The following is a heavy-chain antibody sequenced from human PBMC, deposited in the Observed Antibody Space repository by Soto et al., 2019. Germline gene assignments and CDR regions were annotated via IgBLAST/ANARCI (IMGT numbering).Heavy chain of an antibody. D-gene: IGHD4-17*01. CDR1: GFTLSNAW. Sequence: GVSLRLSCAASGFTLSNAWMSWVRQAPGKGLEWVARIKSKTDGGTTDYAASVKGRFTISRDDSKNTLYLQMDSLKSEDTAVYYCTTGYGDAFDIWGQGTMVTVSS. J-gene: IGHJ3*02. CDR3: TTGYGDAFDI. V-gene: IGHV3-15*01. CDR2: IKSKTDGGTT.